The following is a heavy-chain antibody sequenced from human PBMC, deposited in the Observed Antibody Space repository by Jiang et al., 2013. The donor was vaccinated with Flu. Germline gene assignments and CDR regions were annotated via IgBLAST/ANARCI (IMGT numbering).Heavy chain of an antibody. D-gene: IGHD3-22*01. V-gene: IGHV4-34*01. CDR2: YNHSGST. CDR3: ARNYYYDSSGYSKRRGNFDY. J-gene: IGHJ4*02. CDR1: GGSFSGYY. Sequence: LLKPSETLSLTCAVYGGSFSGYYWSWIRQPPGKGRGVDWGKYNHSGSTNYNPSLKSRVTISVDTSKNQLSLKLSSVTAADTAVYYCARNYYYDSSGYSKRRGNFDYWGQGTLVTVSS.